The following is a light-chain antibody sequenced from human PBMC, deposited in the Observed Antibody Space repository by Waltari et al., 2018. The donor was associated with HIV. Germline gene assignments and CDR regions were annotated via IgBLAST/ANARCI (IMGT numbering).Light chain of an antibody. V-gene: IGKV4-1*01. CDR3: QQYYTTPWT. J-gene: IGKJ1*01. CDR1: QSVLYRSNNKNY. CDR2: WSS. Sequence: DIVMTQSPDSLAVSLGERATIKCQSSQSVLYRSNNKNYLAWYQHKSGQPPRLLINWSSSRESGVPDRFSGSGSGTDFTLTISSLQAEDVAVYYCQQYYTTPWTFGQGTKVEIK.